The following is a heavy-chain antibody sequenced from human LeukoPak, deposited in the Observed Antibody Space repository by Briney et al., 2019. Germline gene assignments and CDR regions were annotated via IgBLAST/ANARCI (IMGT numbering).Heavy chain of an antibody. CDR3: ARWRRGDGYNGGIDY. V-gene: IGHV4-59*01. D-gene: IGHD5-24*01. CDR2: IYYSGST. Sequence: PSETLSLTCTVSGGPISSYYWSWIRQPPGKGLEWIGYIYYSGSTNYNPSLKSRVTISVDTSKNQFSLKLSSVTAADTAVYYCARWRRGDGYNGGIDYWGQGTLVTVSS. CDR1: GGPISSYY. J-gene: IGHJ4*02.